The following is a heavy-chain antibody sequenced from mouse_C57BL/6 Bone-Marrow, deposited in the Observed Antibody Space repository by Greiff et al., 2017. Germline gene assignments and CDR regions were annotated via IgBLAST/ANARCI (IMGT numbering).Heavy chain of an antibody. V-gene: IGHV5-17*01. D-gene: IGHD1-1*01. Sequence: DVKLQESGGGLVKPGGSLKLSCAASGFTFSDYGMHWVRQAPEKGLEWVAYISSGSSTIYYADTVKGRFTISRDNAKNTLFLQMTSLRSEDTAMYYCARGWAYYYGSSPWFAYWGQGTLVTVSA. CDR3: ARGWAYYYGSSPWFAY. J-gene: IGHJ3*01. CDR2: ISSGSSTI. CDR1: GFTFSDYG.